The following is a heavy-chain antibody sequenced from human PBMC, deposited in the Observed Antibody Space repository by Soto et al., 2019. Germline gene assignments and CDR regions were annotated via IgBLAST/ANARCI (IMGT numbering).Heavy chain of an antibody. V-gene: IGHV1-18*01. CDR2: ISAYNGNT. CDR1: GYIFSSYG. D-gene: IGHD3-10*01. CDR3: AREPMATADYYYYGMDV. J-gene: IGHJ6*02. Sequence: ASVKVSCKASGYIFSSYGISWVRQAPGQGLEWMGWISAYNGNTNYAQRLQGRVTMTRDTSTSTAYMELRSLRSDDTAVYYCAREPMATADYYYYGMDVWGQGTTVTVSS.